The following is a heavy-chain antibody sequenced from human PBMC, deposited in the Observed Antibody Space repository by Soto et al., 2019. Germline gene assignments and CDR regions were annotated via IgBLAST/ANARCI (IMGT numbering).Heavy chain of an antibody. CDR2: ISYDGSNK. J-gene: IGHJ4*02. CDR1: GFTFSSYA. CDR3: ARGRDSSGWVLDY. D-gene: IGHD6-19*01. Sequence: QVQLVESGGGVVQPGRSLRLSCAASGFTFSSYAMHWVRQAPGKGLEWVAVISYDGSNKYYADSVKGRFTISRDNSKNTLYLQMNSRRAEDTAVYYCARGRDSSGWVLDYWGQGTLVIVSS. V-gene: IGHV3-30-3*01.